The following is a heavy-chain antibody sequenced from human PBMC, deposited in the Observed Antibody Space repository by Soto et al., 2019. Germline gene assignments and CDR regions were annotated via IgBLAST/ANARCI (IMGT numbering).Heavy chain of an antibody. D-gene: IGHD3-9*01. CDR1: GFTFSNAW. V-gene: IGHV3-15*01. Sequence: GGSLILSCAASGFTFSNAWMSWVRQAPGKGLEWVGRIKSKTDGGTTDYAAPVKGRFTISRDDSKNTLYLQMNSLKTEDTAVYYCTTDPIWLTYGMDVWGQGTTVTGSS. J-gene: IGHJ6*02. CDR3: TTDPIWLTYGMDV. CDR2: IKSKTDGGTT.